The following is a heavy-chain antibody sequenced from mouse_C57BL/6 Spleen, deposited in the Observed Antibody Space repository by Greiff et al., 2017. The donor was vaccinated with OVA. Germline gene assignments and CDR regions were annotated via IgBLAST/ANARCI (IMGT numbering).Heavy chain of an antibody. J-gene: IGHJ1*03. D-gene: IGHD1-1*01. Sequence: LQESGAELVKPGASVKISCKASGYAFSSYWMNWVKQRPGKGLEWIGQIYPGDGDTNYNGKFKGKATLTADKSSSTAYMQLSSLTSEDSAVYFCARGDTTVVDWYFDVWGTGTTVTVSS. CDR1: GYAFSSYW. V-gene: IGHV1-80*01. CDR2: IYPGDGDT. CDR3: ARGDTTVVDWYFDV.